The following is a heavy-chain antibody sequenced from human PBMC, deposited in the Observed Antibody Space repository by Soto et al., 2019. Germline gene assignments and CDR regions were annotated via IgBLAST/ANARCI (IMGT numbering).Heavy chain of an antibody. D-gene: IGHD1-26*01. CDR1: GFTFSYYS. J-gene: IGHJ4*02. CDR2: IDSSSRTI. V-gene: IGHV3-48*02. CDR3: ASDRPGGQWELIFDY. Sequence: PGGSLRRSCAASGFTFSYYSMNWVRQAPGKGLEWISFIDSSSRTILYADSARGRFTISRDNAKNSLFLQLNSMRDEDTAVYYCASDRPGGQWELIFDYWGQGTLVTVSS.